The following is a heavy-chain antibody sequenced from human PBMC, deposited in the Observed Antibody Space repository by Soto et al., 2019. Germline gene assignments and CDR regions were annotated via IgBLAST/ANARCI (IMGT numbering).Heavy chain of an antibody. CDR1: GFTFSSYA. Sequence: GGSLRLCCAASGFTFSSYAMGWVRQAPGKGLEWVSAISGSGGSTYYADSVKGRFTISRDNSKNTLYLQMNSLRAEDTAVYYCARVLRYFDWLFFDYWGQGTLVTVSS. J-gene: IGHJ4*02. CDR2: ISGSGGST. V-gene: IGHV3-23*01. CDR3: ARVLRYFDWLFFDY. D-gene: IGHD3-9*01.